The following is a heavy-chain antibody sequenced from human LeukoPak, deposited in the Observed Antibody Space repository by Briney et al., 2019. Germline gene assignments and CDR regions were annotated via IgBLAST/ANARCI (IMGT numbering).Heavy chain of an antibody. Sequence: GGSLRLSCAASGFTLSSYAMSWVRQAPGQGLEWVSSISNSGDSTYYADSVKGRFTLSRDNSKSTLSLQMSSLRADDTAVYYCATQNFDYWGQGTLVTVSS. J-gene: IGHJ4*02. CDR2: ISNSGDST. CDR1: GFTLSSYA. CDR3: ATQNFDY. V-gene: IGHV3-23*01.